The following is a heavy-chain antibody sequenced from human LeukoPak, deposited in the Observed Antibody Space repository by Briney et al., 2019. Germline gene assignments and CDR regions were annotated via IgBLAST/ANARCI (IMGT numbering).Heavy chain of an antibody. CDR1: GLTFSSYS. Sequence: PGGSLSLSCSASGLTFSSYSMNWLRPAPGKGLEWVSYISSSSSTIYHSHSVTGRLTISTDNAHNSLYLQLHNLRAERMALLYCARGGFISSGWYGLAWNWCDPWGQGTLVTVSS. CDR3: ARGGFISSGWYGLAWNWCDP. J-gene: IGHJ5*02. CDR2: ISSSSSTI. D-gene: IGHD6-19*01. V-gene: IGHV3-48*01.